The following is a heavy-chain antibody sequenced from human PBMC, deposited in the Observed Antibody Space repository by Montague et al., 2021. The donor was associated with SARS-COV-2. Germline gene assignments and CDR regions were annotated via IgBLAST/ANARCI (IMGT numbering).Heavy chain of an antibody. CDR1: GGSISSYY. Sequence: SETLSLTCTVSGGSISSYYWSWIRQPPGKGLEWIGYIYYSGSTNYNPSLRSRVTISVDTSKNQFSLKLSSVTAADTAVYYCVEIVGAADYWGQGTLVTASS. D-gene: IGHD1-26*01. CDR3: VEIVGAADY. V-gene: IGHV4-59*08. CDR2: IYYSGST. J-gene: IGHJ4*02.